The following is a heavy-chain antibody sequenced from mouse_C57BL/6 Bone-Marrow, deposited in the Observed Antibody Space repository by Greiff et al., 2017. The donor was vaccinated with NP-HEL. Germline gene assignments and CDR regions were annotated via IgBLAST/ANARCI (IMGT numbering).Heavy chain of an antibody. CDR1: GYSITSGYY. D-gene: IGHD2-14*01. CDR2: ISYDGSN. J-gene: IGHJ4*01. V-gene: IGHV3-6*01. CDR3: ARDRYYYAMDY. Sequence: LQESGPGLVKPSQSLSLTCSVTGYSITSGYYWNWIRQFPGNKLEWMGYISYDGSNNYNPSLKNRISITRDTSKNQFFLKLNSVTTEDTATYYCARDRYYYAMDYWGQGTSVTVSS.